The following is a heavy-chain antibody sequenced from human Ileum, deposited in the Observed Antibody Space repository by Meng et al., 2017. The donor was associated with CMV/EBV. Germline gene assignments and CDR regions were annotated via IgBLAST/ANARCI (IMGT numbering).Heavy chain of an antibody. J-gene: IGHJ4*02. Sequence: SSRFPFLPSALHSVRPASGKGLEWVGRIRDKPDNYATSYDASVKGRFTISRDDSKNTAYLQMNSLQAEDTAVYYCTRATDGYTYFDYWGQGTLVTVSS. V-gene: IGHV3-73*01. CDR1: RFPFLPSA. D-gene: IGHD5-24*01. CDR2: IRDKPDNYAT. CDR3: TRATDGYTYFDY.